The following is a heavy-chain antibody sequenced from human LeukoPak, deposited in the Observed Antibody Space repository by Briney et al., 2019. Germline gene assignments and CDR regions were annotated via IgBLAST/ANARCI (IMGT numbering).Heavy chain of an antibody. CDR1: GFTFSSYA. CDR3: ARDVAAGFGYMDV. Sequence: GGSLRLSCAASGFTFSSYAMSWVRQAPGKGLEWVSTISGGDGSTYYAVSVKGRFTISRDNSKNTVYLQMNSLRAEDTAVYYCARDVAAGFGYMDVWGKGTTVTVSS. V-gene: IGHV3-23*01. CDR2: ISGGDGST. D-gene: IGHD2-21*01. J-gene: IGHJ6*03.